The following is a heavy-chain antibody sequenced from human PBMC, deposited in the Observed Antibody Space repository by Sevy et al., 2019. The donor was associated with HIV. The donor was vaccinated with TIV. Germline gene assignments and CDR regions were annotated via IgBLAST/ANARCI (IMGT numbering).Heavy chain of an antibody. J-gene: IGHJ3*01. CDR3: AKGRVGSLDWFDPFDV. CDR1: GFTFRNYG. V-gene: IGHV3-23*01. Sequence: GGSLRLSCAASGFTFRNYGMSWVRQAPGKGLEWVSSISDGGGNIYYADSVKGRFSVSGDNSMKTPSLQLNSLRAEDTAVYYCAKGRVGSLDWFDPFDVWGQGTMVTVSS. CDR2: ISDGGGNI. D-gene: IGHD3-9*01.